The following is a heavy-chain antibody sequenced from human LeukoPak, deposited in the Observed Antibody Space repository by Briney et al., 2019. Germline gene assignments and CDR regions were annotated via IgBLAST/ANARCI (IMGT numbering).Heavy chain of an antibody. CDR1: GSNFSSYS. Sequence: GGSHTLSRAASGSNFSSYSMNCVRHAPGKGLDRVSYISSSISTKYYADSVRGRYTISRDNPKNTLYLQMNSLRADDTAVYYCAKHRGSGVAGTGGVESWGLGTLVTVSS. D-gene: IGHD6-19*01. J-gene: IGHJ4*02. CDR3: AKHRGSGVAGTGGVES. CDR2: ISSSISTK. V-gene: IGHV3-48*01.